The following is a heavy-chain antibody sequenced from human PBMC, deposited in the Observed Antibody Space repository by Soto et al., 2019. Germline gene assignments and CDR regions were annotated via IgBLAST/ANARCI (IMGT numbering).Heavy chain of an antibody. Sequence: PSETLSLTCTVSGGSISSSDYWWGWIRQPPGKGLEWIESIYYTGSTYYNPSLKSRVIISVDTSKNQFSLRLSSVTAADTAVYYCARQIGRGSWSLDHWGQGTLVTVS. V-gene: IGHV4-39*01. D-gene: IGHD6-13*01. CDR2: IYYTGST. J-gene: IGHJ4*02. CDR3: ARQIGRGSWSLDH. CDR1: GGSISSSDYW.